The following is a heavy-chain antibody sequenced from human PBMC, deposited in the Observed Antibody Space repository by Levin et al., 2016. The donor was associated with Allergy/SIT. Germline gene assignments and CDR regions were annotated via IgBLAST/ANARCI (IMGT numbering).Heavy chain of an antibody. CDR1: GYTFSSYG. CDR2: ISAYNGNT. V-gene: IGHV1-18*01. D-gene: IGHD6-13*01. CDR3: ARCRPYSSSDWFDP. J-gene: IGHJ5*02. Sequence: ASVKVSCKASGYTFSSYGITWVRQAPGQGLEWMGWISAYNGNTNYAQKLQGRVTMTTDTSTSTAYMELRSLRSDDTAVYYCARCRPYSSSDWFDPWGQGTLVTVSS.